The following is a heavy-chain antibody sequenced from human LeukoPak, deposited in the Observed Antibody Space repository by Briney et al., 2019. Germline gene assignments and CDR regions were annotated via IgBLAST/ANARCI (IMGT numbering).Heavy chain of an antibody. V-gene: IGHV3-30*18. J-gene: IGHJ4*02. CDR2: ISYDGSNK. CDR3: ANDLTYCCGDCYLGRIFDS. D-gene: IGHD2-21*02. CDR1: GFTFSSYG. Sequence: GGSLRLSCAASGFTFSSYGMHWVRQAPGKGLEWVAVISYDGSNKYYADSVKGRFTISRDNSKNTLYLQMNSLRAEDTAVYYCANDLTYCCGDCYLGRIFDSSGQGTLVTVSS.